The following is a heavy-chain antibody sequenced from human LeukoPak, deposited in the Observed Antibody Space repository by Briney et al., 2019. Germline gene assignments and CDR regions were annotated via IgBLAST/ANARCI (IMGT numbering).Heavy chain of an antibody. CDR2: ISYDGSNK. Sequence: GGSLRLSCAASGFSFSRYGMHWVRQAPGKGLEWVAVISYDGSNKYYADSVKGRFTISRDNSKNTLYLQMNSLRAEDTAVYYCARARDGYTADAFDIWGQGTMVTVSS. D-gene: IGHD5-24*01. V-gene: IGHV3-30*19. J-gene: IGHJ3*02. CDR1: GFSFSRYG. CDR3: ARARDGYTADAFDI.